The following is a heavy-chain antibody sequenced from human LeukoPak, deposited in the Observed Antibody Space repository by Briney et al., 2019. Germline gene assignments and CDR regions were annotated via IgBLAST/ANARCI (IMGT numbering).Heavy chain of an antibody. CDR2: IYTSGST. V-gene: IGHV4-4*07. CDR1: GGSISSYY. J-gene: IGHJ5*02. D-gene: IGHD2-2*01. Sequence: PSETLSLTCTVSGGSISSYYWSWIRQPAGKGLEWIGRIYTSGSTNYNPSLKSRVTISVDKFKNQFSLKLSSVTAADTAVYYCARGVVPARGDWFDPWGQGTLVTVSS. CDR3: ARGVVPARGDWFDP.